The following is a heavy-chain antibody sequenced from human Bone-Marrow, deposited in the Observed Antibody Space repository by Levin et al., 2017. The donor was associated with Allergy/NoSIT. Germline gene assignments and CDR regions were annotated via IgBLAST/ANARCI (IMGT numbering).Heavy chain of an antibody. CDR1: GFTFDDYA. Sequence: SLKISCAASGFTFDDYAMHWVRQAPGKGLEWVSGISWNSDHMVYADSVKGRFTISRDNAKNFLYLQMNSLRPEDTAFYYCAKDTGKQMWNYFDYWGQGTLVTVSS. CDR3: AKDTGKQMWNYFDY. D-gene: IGHD2-21*01. CDR2: ISWNSDHM. V-gene: IGHV3-9*01. J-gene: IGHJ4*02.